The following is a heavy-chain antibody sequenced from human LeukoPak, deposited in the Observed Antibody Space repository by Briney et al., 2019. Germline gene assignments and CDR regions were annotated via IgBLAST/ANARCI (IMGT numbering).Heavy chain of an antibody. D-gene: IGHD3-10*01. CDR1: GDPISNGYY. Sequence: SETLSHTCAVSGDPISNGYYWGWIRQSPGKGLEWIGSIWHSANNYYNPSLESRVTISVDTSKNHFSLELNSVTAADTAVYYCARSLPPGMYTFDIWGQGTMVTVSS. CDR2: IWHSANN. J-gene: IGHJ3*02. CDR3: ARSLPPGMYTFDI. V-gene: IGHV4-38-2*01.